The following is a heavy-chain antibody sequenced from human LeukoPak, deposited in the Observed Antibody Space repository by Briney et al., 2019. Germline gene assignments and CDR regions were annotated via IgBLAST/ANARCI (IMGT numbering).Heavy chain of an antibody. J-gene: IGHJ4*02. D-gene: IGHD2/OR15-2a*01. CDR3: VSFYETY. Sequence: GGPLRLSCAASGNYWMHWVRQAPGKGLVWVSHINSDGSWTSYADSVKGRFTISKDNAKNTVYLQMNSLRAEDTAVYYCVSFYETYWGRGTLITVSS. CDR1: GNYW. CDR2: INSDGSWT. V-gene: IGHV3-74*01.